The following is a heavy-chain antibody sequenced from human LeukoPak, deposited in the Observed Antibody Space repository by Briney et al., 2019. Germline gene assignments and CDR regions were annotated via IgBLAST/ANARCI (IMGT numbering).Heavy chain of an antibody. V-gene: IGHV3-30-3*01. CDR1: GFTFSSYA. CDR2: ISNDGSKK. Sequence: GGSLRVSCAASGFTFSSYAMHWVRQAPGKGLEWVSVISNDGSKKYYADSVKGRFTISRDNSKNTLYLQMNSLRTEDTAVYYCARDTVAYCGGDCYSWQVGGFDYWGQGTLVTVSS. D-gene: IGHD2-21*02. J-gene: IGHJ4*02. CDR3: ARDTVAYCGGDCYSWQVGGFDY.